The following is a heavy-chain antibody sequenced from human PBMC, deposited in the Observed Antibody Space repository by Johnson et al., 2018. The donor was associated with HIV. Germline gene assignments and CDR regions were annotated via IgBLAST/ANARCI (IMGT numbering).Heavy chain of an antibody. Sequence: VQLVESGGGVVQPGGSLRLSCAASGFTFDDYALHWVRPAPGKGLQWVSGISWHRGRLCYADSVKGRFTISSYNSKNTLYLQMNSLRAEDTAVYYCAKDGSDIVVVPAAPDAFDIWGQGTMVTVSS. CDR3: AKDGSDIVVVPAAPDAFDI. CDR2: ISWHRGRL. CDR1: GFTFDDYA. D-gene: IGHD2-2*01. J-gene: IGHJ3*02. V-gene: IGHV3-9*01.